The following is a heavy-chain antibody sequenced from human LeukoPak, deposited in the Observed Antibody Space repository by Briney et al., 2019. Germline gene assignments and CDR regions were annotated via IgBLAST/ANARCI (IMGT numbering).Heavy chain of an antibody. Sequence: SETLSLTCTVSGGSMSSYYWSWIRQPAGKGLEWIGRINNSGSTNYNPSLKSRVTMSVDTSKNQFSLKVRSVTAADTAVYYCARASDSYGGNSGPNYYYYYMDVWGKGTTVTISS. CDR3: ARASDSYGGNSGPNYYYYYMDV. V-gene: IGHV4-4*07. CDR2: INNSGST. D-gene: IGHD4-23*01. J-gene: IGHJ6*03. CDR1: GGSMSSYY.